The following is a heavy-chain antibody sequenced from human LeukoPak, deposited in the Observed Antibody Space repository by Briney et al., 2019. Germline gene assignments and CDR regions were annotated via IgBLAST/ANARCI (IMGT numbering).Heavy chain of an antibody. CDR2: ISGSGGST. V-gene: IGHV3-23*01. Sequence: GGSLRLSCAASGFTFSSYAMSWVRQAPGRGLEWVSAISGSGGSTYYADSVKGRFTISRDNAKNSLYLQMNSLRAEDTAVYYCARVEDYDILTGFDYWGQGTLVTVSS. CDR3: ARVEDYDILTGFDY. CDR1: GFTFSSYA. J-gene: IGHJ4*02. D-gene: IGHD3-9*01.